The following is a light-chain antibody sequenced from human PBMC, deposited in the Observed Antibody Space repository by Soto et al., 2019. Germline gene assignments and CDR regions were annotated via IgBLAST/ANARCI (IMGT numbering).Light chain of an antibody. CDR3: QQLSNSLMST. CDR2: GAS. CDR1: HSISSF. Sequence: DFQLTQSPSSLSASVGDRVTITCRASHSISSFLNWDQQKPGKAPRLLIYGASRLQRGVPSSFSGSGSGTEFTLTISSLQPEDFATYYCQQLSNSLMSTFGQGTHLEIK. J-gene: IGKJ2*01. V-gene: IGKV1-39*01.